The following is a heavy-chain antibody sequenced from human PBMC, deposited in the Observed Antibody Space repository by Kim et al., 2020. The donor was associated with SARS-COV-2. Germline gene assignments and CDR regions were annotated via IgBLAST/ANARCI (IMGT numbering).Heavy chain of an antibody. CDR3: VRDRGIAGHGWYFDL. CDR1: GFTFTTYF. CDR2: INDAGTSR. Sequence: GGSLRLSCAASGFTFTTYFMHWVRQAPGKGPVWLSRINDAGTSRSYAESVKGRFTISRDNAQNTLYLQMNSLRVEDTAVYHCVRDRGIAGHGWYFDLWGRGTVVTVSS. D-gene: IGHD2-21*01. V-gene: IGHV3-74*01. J-gene: IGHJ2*01.